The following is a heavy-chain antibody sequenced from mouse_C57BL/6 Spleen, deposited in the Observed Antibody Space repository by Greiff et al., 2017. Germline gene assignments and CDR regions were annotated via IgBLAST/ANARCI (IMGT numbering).Heavy chain of an antibody. J-gene: IGHJ4*01. Sequence: VQLQESGAELARPGASVKLSCKASGYTFTSYGISWVKQRTGQGLEWIGEIYPRSGNTYYNEKFKGKATLTADKSSSTAYMELRSLTSEDSAVYFCASYYGLYAMDYWGQGTSVTVSS. CDR3: ASYYGLYAMDY. CDR2: IYPRSGNT. D-gene: IGHD1-2*01. V-gene: IGHV1-81*01. CDR1: GYTFTSYG.